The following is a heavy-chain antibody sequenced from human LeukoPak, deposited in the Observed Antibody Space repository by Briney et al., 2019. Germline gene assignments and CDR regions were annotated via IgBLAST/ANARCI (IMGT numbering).Heavy chain of an antibody. CDR2: ISAYNGNT. D-gene: IGHD5-24*01. CDR1: GYTFTSYG. J-gene: IGHJ4*02. Sequence: ASVKDSCKASGYTFTSYGISWVRQAPGQGLGWMGWISAYNGNTNYAQKLQGRVTMTTDTSTSTAYMELRSLRSDDTAVYYCVRDGYNPGFDYWGQGTLVTVSS. CDR3: VRDGYNPGFDY. V-gene: IGHV1-18*01.